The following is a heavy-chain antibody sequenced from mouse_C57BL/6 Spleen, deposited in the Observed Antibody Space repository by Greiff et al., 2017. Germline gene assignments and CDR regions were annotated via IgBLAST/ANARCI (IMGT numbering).Heavy chain of an antibody. D-gene: IGHD1-1*02. J-gene: IGHJ2*01. CDR2: ISDGGSYT. CDR1: GFTFSSYS. V-gene: IGHV5-4*01. Sequence: DVKLVQSGGGLVKPGGSLKLSCAASGFTFSSYSMSWVRQTPEKRLEWVATISDGGSYTYYPDNVKGRFTISGDNATSNLYLQMSNLKSEDTAMYYCARDSMDGFDYWGQGTTLTVSS. CDR3: ARDSMDGFDY.